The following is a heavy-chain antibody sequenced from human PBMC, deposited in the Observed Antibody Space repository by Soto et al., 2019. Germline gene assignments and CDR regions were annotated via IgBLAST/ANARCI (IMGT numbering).Heavy chain of an antibody. CDR2: QTYDGSNK. Sequence: QVQLVESGGGVVQPGRFLRLSCAASGFMFSSYAMHWVRQAPGKGLEWVAVQTYDGSNKYYADSVKGRFTISRDNSKNTLYLQMNSLRAEDTAVYYCARAGGLLVDYWGQGTLVTVSS. V-gene: IGHV3-30-3*01. D-gene: IGHD1-26*01. CDR3: ARAGGLLVDY. CDR1: GFMFSSYA. J-gene: IGHJ4*02.